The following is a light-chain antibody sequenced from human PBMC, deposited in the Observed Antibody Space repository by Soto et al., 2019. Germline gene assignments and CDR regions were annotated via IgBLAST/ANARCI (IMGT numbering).Light chain of an antibody. CDR3: CSYAGSSTYV. CDR1: SSDVGSYNL. J-gene: IGLJ1*01. V-gene: IGLV2-23*02. Sequence: QSALTQPASVSGSPGQSITISCTGTSSDVGSYNLVSWYQQHPGKAPKVMIYEVSQWPSGVSNRFSGSKSGNTASLTISGLQAEDESDFYCCSYAGSSTYVFGTGTKLTVL. CDR2: EVS.